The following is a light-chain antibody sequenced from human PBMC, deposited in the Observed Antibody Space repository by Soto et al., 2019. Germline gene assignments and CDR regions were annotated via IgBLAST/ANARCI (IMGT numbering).Light chain of an antibody. CDR1: QSVSTN. J-gene: IGKJ1*01. Sequence: EIVMTQSPVTLSVSPGGTATLSCRASQSVSTNLAWYQQKPGQAPRLLIYGASTRANGIPARFSGSGSGTEFTLTNSSLQTEDFAVYYCQKYNNWRQAFGRGTNVEI. V-gene: IGKV3-15*01. CDR2: GAS. CDR3: QKYNNWRQA.